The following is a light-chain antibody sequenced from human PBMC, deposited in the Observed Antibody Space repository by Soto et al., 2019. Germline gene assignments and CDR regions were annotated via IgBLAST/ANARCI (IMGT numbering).Light chain of an antibody. CDR1: NSNIRSNY. CDR2: RSN. V-gene: IGLV1-47*01. Sequence: QSVLTQPPSASGTPGQRVTIYCSGSNSNIRSNYVYWYQQLPGTAPKLLIYRSNQRPSGVPDRFSGSKSGTSASLAISGLQSDDEADYYCATWDDSLSALVFGGGTKLTVL. J-gene: IGLJ2*01. CDR3: ATWDDSLSALV.